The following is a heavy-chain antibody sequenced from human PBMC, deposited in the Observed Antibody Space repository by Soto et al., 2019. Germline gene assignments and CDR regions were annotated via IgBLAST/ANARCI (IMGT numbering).Heavy chain of an antibody. CDR3: ATISYYYFYMDV. Sequence: QLLESGPGLVKPSETLSLTCTVSGASVRSTTYYWGWIRQPPGKGLEWMGNLYSGGSTHYNPSLKSRVTISVDTSRNQFSLKLTSVTAADTAVYYCATISYYYFYMDVWGKGTTVTVSS. CDR2: LYSGGST. D-gene: IGHD3-10*01. V-gene: IGHV4-39*01. J-gene: IGHJ6*03. CDR1: GASVRSTTYY.